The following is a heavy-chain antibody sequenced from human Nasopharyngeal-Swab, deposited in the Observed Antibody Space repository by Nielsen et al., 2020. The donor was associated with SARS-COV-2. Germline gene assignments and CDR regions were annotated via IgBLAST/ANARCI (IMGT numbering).Heavy chain of an antibody. V-gene: IGHV3-15*07. J-gene: IGHJ4*01. D-gene: IGHD4/OR15-4a*01. CDR2: IKTTTDGGTA. CDR1: GFTLGSYW. CDR3: ATDRSPYRRLWYFDY. Sequence: GESLKISCAASGFTLGSYWMHWVRQAPGKGLEWVGRIKTTTDGGTADYAAPAKGRFTISRDDSKNALYLQLNSLKTEDTAVYYCATDRSPYRRLWYFDYWGHGTLVTVSS.